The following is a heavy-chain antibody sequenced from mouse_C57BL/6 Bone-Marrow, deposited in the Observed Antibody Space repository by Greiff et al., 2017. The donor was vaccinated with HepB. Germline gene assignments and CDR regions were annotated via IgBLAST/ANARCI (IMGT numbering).Heavy chain of an antibody. CDR2: IYPRSGNT. J-gene: IGHJ1*03. Sequence: VKLQESGAELARPGASVKLSCKASGYTFTSYGISWVKQRTGQGLEWIGEIYPRSGNTYYNEKFKGKATLTADKSSSTAYMELRSLTSEDSAVYFCARGYGSSYWYFDVWGTGTTVTVSS. CDR3: ARGYGSSYWYFDV. D-gene: IGHD1-1*01. CDR1: GYTFTSYG. V-gene: IGHV1-81*01.